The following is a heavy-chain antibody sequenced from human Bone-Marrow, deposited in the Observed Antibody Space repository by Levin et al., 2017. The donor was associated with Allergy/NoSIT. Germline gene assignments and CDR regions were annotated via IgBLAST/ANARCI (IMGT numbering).Heavy chain of an antibody. V-gene: IGHV4-38-2*01. CDR1: GFSISSAHY. CDR3: ARSLPLIAVAPLSH. Sequence: SETLSLTCDVSGFSISSAHYWGWIRQSPGKGLEWIGSISYSGTTTYYNPSLKSRVTVSMDTSKNHFSLKITSVTAADTALYYCARSLPLIAVAPLSHWGQGILITVSS. D-gene: IGHD6-19*01. J-gene: IGHJ4*02. CDR2: ISYSGTT.